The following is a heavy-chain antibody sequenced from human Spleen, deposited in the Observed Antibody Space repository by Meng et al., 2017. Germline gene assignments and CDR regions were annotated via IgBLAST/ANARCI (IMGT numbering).Heavy chain of an antibody. D-gene: IGHD1-26*01. Sequence: GGSLRLSCAASGFTFSSYKMHWVRQAPGKGLVWVSRINSDGSDTKYADSVKGRFTISRDNAKNSLYLQMNSLRAEDTALYYCARVMEGAPYYYYYGMDVWGQGTTVTVSS. CDR3: ARVMEGAPYYYYYGMDV. CDR1: GFTFSSYK. CDR2: INSDGSDT. J-gene: IGHJ6*02. V-gene: IGHV3-74*01.